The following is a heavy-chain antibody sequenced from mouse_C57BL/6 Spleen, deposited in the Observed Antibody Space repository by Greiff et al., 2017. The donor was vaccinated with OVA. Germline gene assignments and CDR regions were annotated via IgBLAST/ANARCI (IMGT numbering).Heavy chain of an antibody. D-gene: IGHD1-1*01. Sequence: VQLQQPGAELVKPGASVKLSCKASGYTFTSYWMHWVKQRPGQGLEWIGMIHPNSGSTNYNEKFKSKATLTVDKSSSTAYMQLSSQTAEDSAVYYCARERTTVPSCGNYYAMDYWGQGTSVTVSS. CDR3: ARERTTVPSCGNYYAMDY. CDR1: GYTFTSYW. CDR2: IHPNSGST. V-gene: IGHV1-64*01. J-gene: IGHJ4*01.